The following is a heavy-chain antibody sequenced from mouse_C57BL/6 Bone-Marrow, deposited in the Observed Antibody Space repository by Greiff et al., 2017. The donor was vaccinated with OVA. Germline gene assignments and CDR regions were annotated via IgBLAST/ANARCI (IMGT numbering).Heavy chain of an antibody. CDR2: IDPSDSYT. CDR3: ARRTLITADY. Sequence: QVQLQQPGAELVRPGTSVKLSCKASGYTFTSYWMHWVKQRPGQGLEWIGVIDPSDSYTTYNQKFKGKATLTVDTSSSTAYMQLSSLTSEDSAVYYCARRTLITADYWGQGTTLTVSS. J-gene: IGHJ2*01. V-gene: IGHV1-59*01. CDR1: GYTFTSYW. D-gene: IGHD1-1*01.